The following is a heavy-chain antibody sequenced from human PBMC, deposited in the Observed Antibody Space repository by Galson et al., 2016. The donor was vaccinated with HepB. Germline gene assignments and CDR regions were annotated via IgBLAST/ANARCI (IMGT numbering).Heavy chain of an antibody. J-gene: IGHJ4*02. CDR1: GFTFYNYA. Sequence: SLRLSCAASGFTFYNYAMDWVRQAPGGGLEWVAAIGGNGSPTYYADSVRGRFSISRDNSKNTLYLQMNSLRAEDTALYYFARGGGHGFFDYWGQGTQVTVSS. D-gene: IGHD3-10*01. CDR3: ARGGGHGFFDY. CDR2: IGGNGSPT. V-gene: IGHV3-23*01.